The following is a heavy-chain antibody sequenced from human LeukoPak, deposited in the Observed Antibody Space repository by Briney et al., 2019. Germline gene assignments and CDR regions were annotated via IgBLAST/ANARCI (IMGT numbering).Heavy chain of an antibody. CDR3: ARDPPLIYCSGGSCYPYY. D-gene: IGHD2-15*01. Sequence: ASVKVSCKASGYTFTGYGISWVRQAPGQGLEWMGWISAYNGNTNYAQKLQGRVTMTTDTSTSTAYMELRSLRSDDTAVYYCARDPPLIYCSGGSCYPYYWGQGTLVTVSS. V-gene: IGHV1-18*01. CDR2: ISAYNGNT. J-gene: IGHJ4*02. CDR1: GYTFTGYG.